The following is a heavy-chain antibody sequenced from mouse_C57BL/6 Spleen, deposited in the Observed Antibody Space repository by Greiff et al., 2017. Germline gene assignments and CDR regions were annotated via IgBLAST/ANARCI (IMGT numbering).Heavy chain of an antibody. CDR2: IYPRDGST. J-gene: IGHJ2*01. CDR1: GYTFTDHT. D-gene: IGHD2-1*01. CDR3: ARWDGNYEGNFDY. V-gene: IGHV1-78*01. Sequence: VQLQQSDAELVKPGASVKISCKVSGYTFTDHTIHWMKQRPEQGLEWIGFIYPRDGSTKYTEKFKGKATLTADKSSSTAYMQLNSLTSEDSAVYFCARWDGNYEGNFDYWGQGTTLTVSS.